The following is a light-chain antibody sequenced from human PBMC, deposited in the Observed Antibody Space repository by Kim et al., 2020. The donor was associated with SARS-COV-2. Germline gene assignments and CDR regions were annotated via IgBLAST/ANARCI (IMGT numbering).Light chain of an antibody. V-gene: IGKV1-5*03. CDR1: ESVGNW. Sequence: DIQLTQSPSTLSAFVGDTVTITCRASESVGNWLAWYQQKPGKAPDLLVYKASSLESGVPSRFSGSGSETEFTLTISSLQPDDSAIYYCQQYNSGYSFGQGTKLEI. CDR2: KAS. J-gene: IGKJ2*03. CDR3: QQYNSGYS.